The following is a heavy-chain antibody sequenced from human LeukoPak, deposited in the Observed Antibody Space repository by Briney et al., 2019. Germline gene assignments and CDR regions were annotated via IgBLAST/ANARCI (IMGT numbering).Heavy chain of an antibody. CDR3: ARQTHYDLGAFDI. CDR1: GYTFTNYW. J-gene: IGHJ3*02. Sequence: GESLKISCKGSGYTFTNYWIGWVRQMPGKGLEWMGIIYPGDSDTRYSPSFQGQVTISADKSISTAYLQWSSLKASDTAMYYCARQTHYDLGAFDIWGQGTMVTVSS. CDR2: IYPGDSDT. V-gene: IGHV5-51*01. D-gene: IGHD3-3*01.